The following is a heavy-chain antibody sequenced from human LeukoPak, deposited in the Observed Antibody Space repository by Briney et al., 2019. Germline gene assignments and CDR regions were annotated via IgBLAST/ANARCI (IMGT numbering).Heavy chain of an antibody. CDR3: AKGLDWFDP. CDR1: GGSISSGDYY. J-gene: IGHJ5*02. CDR2: IYYSGSS. V-gene: IGHV4-30-4*01. Sequence: SETLSLTCTVSGGSISSGDYYWSWIRQPPGKGLEWIGYIYYSGSSYYIPSLKSRVTMSVDTSKNQFSLRLSSVTAADTAVYYCAKGLDWFDPWGQGALVTVSS.